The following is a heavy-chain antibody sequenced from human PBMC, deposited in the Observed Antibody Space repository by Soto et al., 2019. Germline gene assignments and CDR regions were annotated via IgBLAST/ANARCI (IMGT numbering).Heavy chain of an antibody. V-gene: IGHV1-46*03. CDR3: ARERYCTNGVCYHNWFDP. D-gene: IGHD2-8*01. Sequence: ASVKVSCKASGYTFTSYYMHWVRQATGQGPEWMGIINPSGGSTSYAQKFQGRVTMTRDTSTSTVYMELSSLRSEDTAVYYCARERYCTNGVCYHNWFDPWGQGTLVTVSS. CDR2: INPSGGST. CDR1: GYTFTSYY. J-gene: IGHJ5*02.